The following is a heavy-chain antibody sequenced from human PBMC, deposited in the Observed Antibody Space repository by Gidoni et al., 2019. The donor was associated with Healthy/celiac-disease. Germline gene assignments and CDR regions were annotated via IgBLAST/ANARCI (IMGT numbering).Heavy chain of an antibody. CDR2: SSWDGGST. V-gene: IGHV3-43*01. Sequence: DVQLVESGGVVVQPGGFLRLSCAASGFTLDDYTMHWDRPAPGKGLEWVSLSSWDGGSTYYADSVKDRFTISRDNSKNSQYLQMNSLRTEDTALYYCAKDIDSSGWYYFDYWGQGTLVTVSS. CDR3: AKDIDSSGWYYFDY. CDR1: GFTLDDYT. J-gene: IGHJ4*02. D-gene: IGHD6-19*01.